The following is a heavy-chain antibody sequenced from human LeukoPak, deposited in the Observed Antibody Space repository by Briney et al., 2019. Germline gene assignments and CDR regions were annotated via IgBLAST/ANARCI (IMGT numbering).Heavy chain of an antibody. J-gene: IGHJ3*02. Sequence: PGGSLRLSCAASGFTFSSYSMNWVRQAPGKGLEWVAVISYDGSNKYYADSVKGRFTISRDNSKNTLYLQMNSLRAEDTAVYYCARDSTADAFDIWGQGTMVTVSS. CDR1: GFTFSSYS. D-gene: IGHD2-21*02. CDR2: ISYDGSNK. V-gene: IGHV3-30*03. CDR3: ARDSTADAFDI.